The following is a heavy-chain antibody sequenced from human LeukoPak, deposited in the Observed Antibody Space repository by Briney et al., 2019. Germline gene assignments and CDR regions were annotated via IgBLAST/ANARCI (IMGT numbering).Heavy chain of an antibody. CDR1: GFTFSSYS. CDR2: ISSSSSYI. D-gene: IGHD3-9*01. J-gene: IGHJ5*02. CDR3: AKAPGDILTGYNWFDP. Sequence: PGGSLRLSGAASGFTFSSYSMNWVRQAPGKGLEWVSSISSSSSYIYYADSVKGRFTISRDNAKNSLYLQMNSLRAEDMALYYCAKAPGDILTGYNWFDPWGQGTLVTVSS. V-gene: IGHV3-21*04.